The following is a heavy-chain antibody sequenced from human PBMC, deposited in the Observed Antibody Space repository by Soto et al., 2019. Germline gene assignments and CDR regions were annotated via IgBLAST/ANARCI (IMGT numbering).Heavy chain of an antibody. CDR1: GYSFTSYW. D-gene: IGHD2-2*02. CDR3: ARVDIVVVPAAILGLNWFDP. CDR2: IYPGDFDT. V-gene: IGHV5-51*01. J-gene: IGHJ5*02. Sequence: GGSLRLSCKGSGYSFTSYWIGWVRQMPGKGLEWMGIIYPGDFDTRYSPSFQGQVTISADKSISTAYLQWSSLKASDTAMYYCARVDIVVVPAAILGLNWFDPWGQGTLVTVSS.